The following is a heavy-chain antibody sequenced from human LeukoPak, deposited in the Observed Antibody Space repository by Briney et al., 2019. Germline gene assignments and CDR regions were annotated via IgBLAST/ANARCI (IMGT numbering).Heavy chain of an antibody. D-gene: IGHD2-21*01. CDR2: ISWDGGST. V-gene: IGHV3-43*01. J-gene: IGHJ4*02. CDR1: GFTFDDYT. Sequence: GGSLRLSCAASGFTFDDYTMHWVRQAPGKGLEWVSLISWDGGSTYYADSVKGRFTISRDNSKNSLYLQMNSLRAEDTAVYSCARGPSSANLLFFDYWGQGTLVTVSS. CDR3: ARGPSSANLLFFDY.